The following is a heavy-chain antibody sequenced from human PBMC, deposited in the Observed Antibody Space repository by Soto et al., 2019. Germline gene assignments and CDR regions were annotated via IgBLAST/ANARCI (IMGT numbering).Heavy chain of an antibody. D-gene: IGHD6-13*01. J-gene: IGHJ4*02. V-gene: IGHV1-18*01. Sequence: GASVKVSCKASGYTFTSYGISWVRQAPGQGLEWMGWISAYNGNTNYAQKLQGRVTMTTDTSTSTAYMELRSLRSDDTAVYYCARDPGYSSSWPLRPFDYWGQGTLVTVSS. CDR3: ARDPGYSSSWPLRPFDY. CDR2: ISAYNGNT. CDR1: GYTFTSYG.